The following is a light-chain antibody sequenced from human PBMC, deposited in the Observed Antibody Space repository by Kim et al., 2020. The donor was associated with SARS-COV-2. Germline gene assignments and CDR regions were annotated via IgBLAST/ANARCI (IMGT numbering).Light chain of an antibody. V-gene: IGKV3-20*01. CDR3: QQYGGSPWT. Sequence: PGEGATLPCTASRMIGGNYLAWYQQTPGQAPRVLIDGASSRATGIPDRFSGSGSGTDFTLTISRLEPEDFAVYYCQQYGGSPWTFGHGTKVEIK. J-gene: IGKJ1*01. CDR1: RMIGGNY. CDR2: GAS.